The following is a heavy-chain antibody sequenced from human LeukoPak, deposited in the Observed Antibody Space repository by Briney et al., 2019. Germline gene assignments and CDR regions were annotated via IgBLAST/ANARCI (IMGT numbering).Heavy chain of an antibody. Sequence: GGSLRLSCAASGFTFSSYAMSWFRQAPGKGLEWVGFIRSKAYGGTTEYAASVKGRFTISRDDSKSIAYLQMNSLKTEDTAVYYCTRITMVRGVMGSSFDIWGQGTMVTVSS. V-gene: IGHV3-49*03. D-gene: IGHD3-10*01. CDR1: GFTFSSYA. CDR3: TRITMVRGVMGSSFDI. J-gene: IGHJ3*02. CDR2: IRSKAYGGTT.